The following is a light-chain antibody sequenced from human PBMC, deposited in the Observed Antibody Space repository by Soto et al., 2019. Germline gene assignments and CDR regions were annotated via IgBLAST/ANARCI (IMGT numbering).Light chain of an antibody. V-gene: IGLV1-51*01. CDR3: ATWDRSLSVGV. J-gene: IGLJ2*01. Sequence: QSVLTQPPSVSAAPGQKVTISCSGSSSNIGNNYLFWYQQLPGTDPKLLIYDNDKRPSGIPDRFSGSKSGTSATLGITGLQTGDEADYYCATWDRSLSVGVFGGGTKLTVL. CDR1: SSNIGNNY. CDR2: DND.